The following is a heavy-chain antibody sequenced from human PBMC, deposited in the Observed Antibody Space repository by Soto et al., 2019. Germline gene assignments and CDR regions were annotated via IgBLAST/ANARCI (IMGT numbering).Heavy chain of an antibody. V-gene: IGHV2-70*01. CDR1: GFSLSTSGMC. CDR2: IDWDEDK. Sequence: GSGPTLVNPTQTLTLTCTFSGFSLSTSGMCVSWIRQPPGKALEWLALIDWDEDKYYRTSLKTRLTISKDTSKNQVVLTMTNMDPVDTATYYCVRVPVRIEVAGTDIYYAMDVWGQGTTVTVSS. CDR3: VRVPVRIEVAGTDIYYAMDV. D-gene: IGHD6-19*01. J-gene: IGHJ6*02.